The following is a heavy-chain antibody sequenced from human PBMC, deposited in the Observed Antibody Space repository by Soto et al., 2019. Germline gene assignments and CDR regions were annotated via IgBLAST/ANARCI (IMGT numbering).Heavy chain of an antibody. CDR2: IYYSGST. Sequence: SETLSLTCTVSGGSISSGGYYWSWIRQHPGKGLEWIGYIYYSGSTYYNKSLKSQVTISVDTSKKQFSLKLSSVTAADTAVYYCSRERLGYCSGGSCGYFDYWGQGTLVTVSS. D-gene: IGHD2-15*01. CDR3: SRERLGYCSGGSCGYFDY. J-gene: IGHJ4*02. CDR1: GGSISSGGYY. V-gene: IGHV4-31*01.